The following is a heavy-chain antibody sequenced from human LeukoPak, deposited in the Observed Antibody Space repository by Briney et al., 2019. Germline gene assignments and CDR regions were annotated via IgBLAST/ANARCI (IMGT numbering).Heavy chain of an antibody. CDR1: GFTFSSYG. J-gene: IGHJ6*02. CDR2: ISYDGSNK. Sequence: GRSLRLSCAASGFTFSSYGMHWVRQAPGKGLEWVAVISYDGSNKYYADSVKGRFTISRDNSKNTLYLQMNSLRAEDTAVYYCAKDNIVGATHAFYGMDVWGQGTTVTVSS. CDR3: AKDNIVGATHAFYGMDV. V-gene: IGHV3-30*18. D-gene: IGHD1-26*01.